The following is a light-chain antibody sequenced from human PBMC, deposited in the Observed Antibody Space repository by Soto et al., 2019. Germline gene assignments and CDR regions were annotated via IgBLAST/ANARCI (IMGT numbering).Light chain of an antibody. CDR2: DAS. J-gene: IGKJ4*01. CDR3: QQFDNLPLT. Sequence: DIQMTQSPSSLSASAGDTVTITCQASQDISNYLNWYQQKPGKPPRLLIFDASRLQTGVPARFSGSGSGTDFSFTIGSLQPEDIATYYCQQFDNLPLTFGGGTRVEI. CDR1: QDISNY. V-gene: IGKV1-33*01.